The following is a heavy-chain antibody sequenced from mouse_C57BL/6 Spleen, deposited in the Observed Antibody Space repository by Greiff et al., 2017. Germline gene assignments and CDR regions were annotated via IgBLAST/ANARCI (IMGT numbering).Heavy chain of an antibody. CDR3: ASDDYDRNYFDY. CDR1: GFNIKNTY. D-gene: IGHD2-4*01. CDR2: IEPANGNT. J-gene: IGHJ2*01. V-gene: IGHV14-3*01. Sequence: VQLQQSVAELVRPGASVKLSCTASGFNIKNTYMHWVKQRPEQGLEWIGRIEPANGNTKYAPKFRGKATITADTSSNTAYLQLSSLTSEDTAIYYCASDDYDRNYFDYWGQGTTLTVSS.